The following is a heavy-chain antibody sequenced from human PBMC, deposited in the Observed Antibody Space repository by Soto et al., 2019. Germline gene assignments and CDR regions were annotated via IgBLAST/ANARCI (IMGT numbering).Heavy chain of an antibody. J-gene: IGHJ4*02. V-gene: IGHV3-74*01. CDR1: GFTFDSYW. CDR2: INNDGSHT. Sequence: EVQLVESGGGLVQPGGSLRLSCTPSGFTFDSYWMHWVRQAPGKGLVWVSRINNDGSHTDYADSVQGRFTISRDNANNKLYVEMDSLRVEDTAVYYCARGSNIFHGIDYWGQGTLVTVSS. D-gene: IGHD3-9*01. CDR3: ARGSNIFHGIDY.